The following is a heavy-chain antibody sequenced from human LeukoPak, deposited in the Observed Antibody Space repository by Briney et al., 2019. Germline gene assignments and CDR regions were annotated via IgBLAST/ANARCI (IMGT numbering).Heavy chain of an antibody. CDR1: GFTFSTFE. J-gene: IGHJ4*02. Sequence: GGSLRLSCAASGFTFSTFELNWVRQAPGKGLEWVSYISSSGTTVYYADSVKGRFTISRDNAESALYLQMNSLRVEDTAVYYCAGGFGSYSPDYWGQGTLVTVSS. V-gene: IGHV3-48*03. CDR3: AGGFGSYSPDY. D-gene: IGHD3-10*01. CDR2: ISSSGTTV.